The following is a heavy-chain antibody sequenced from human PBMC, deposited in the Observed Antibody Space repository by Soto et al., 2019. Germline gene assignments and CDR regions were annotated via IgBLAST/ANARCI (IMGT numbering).Heavy chain of an antibody. V-gene: IGHV3-23*01. Sequence: DVQLLESGGGLVHLGGSLRLSCTASGFTFSSYAMSWVRQAPGKGLEWVSGIGGTGVYTYYADSVKGRFIISRDNSMNTVYLQMNSLRAEDTAVYYCAKDWSELIPVYWGQGTLVTVSS. CDR1: GFTFSSYA. CDR2: IGGTGVYT. D-gene: IGHD1-7*01. CDR3: AKDWSELIPVY. J-gene: IGHJ4*02.